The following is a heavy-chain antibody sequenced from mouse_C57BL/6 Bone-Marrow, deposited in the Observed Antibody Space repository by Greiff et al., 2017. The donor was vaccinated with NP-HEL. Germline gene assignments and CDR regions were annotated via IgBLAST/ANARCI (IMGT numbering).Heavy chain of an antibody. CDR1: GFSLTSYG. V-gene: IGHV2-2*01. CDR2: IWSGGST. J-gene: IGHJ3*01. Sequence: QVQLKESGPGLVQPSQSLSITCTVSGFSLTSYGVHWVRQSPGKGLEWLGVIWSGGSTDYNAAFISRLSLSKDNSKSQVFFKMNSLQADDTAIYYWARPPISYDFAWFAYWGQGTLVTVSA. CDR3: ARPPISYDFAWFAY. D-gene: IGHD2-4*01.